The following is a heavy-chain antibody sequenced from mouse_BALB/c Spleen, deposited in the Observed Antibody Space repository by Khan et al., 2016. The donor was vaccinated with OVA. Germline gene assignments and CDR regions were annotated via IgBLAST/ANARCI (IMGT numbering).Heavy chain of an antibody. CDR3: TRAGYGAFAY. CDR2: VFSGNSDT. D-gene: IGHD1-1*01. Sequence: VQLQQSGTVLARPGSSVKMSCKASGYTFTSYWIHWVKQRPGQGLEWIGGVFSGNSDTSYNQKFKGKAKLTAVTSAITAYMELSSLTNGDSAVYYCTRAGYGAFAYWGQGTLVTVSA. CDR1: GYTFTSYW. J-gene: IGHJ3*01. V-gene: IGHV1-5*01.